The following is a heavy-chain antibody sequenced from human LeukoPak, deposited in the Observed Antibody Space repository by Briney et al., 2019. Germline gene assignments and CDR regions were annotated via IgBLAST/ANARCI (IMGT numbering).Heavy chain of an antibody. CDR1: GGTFSSYA. Sequence: ASVKVSCKASGGTFSSYAISWVRQAPGQGLEWMGGIIPIFGTANYAQKFQGRVTITTDESTSTAYMELSNLRSEDTAVYYCARDRLPYYYNSSGYYPFDYWGQGTLVTVSS. D-gene: IGHD3-22*01. CDR2: IIPIFGTA. J-gene: IGHJ4*02. CDR3: ARDRLPYYYNSSGYYPFDY. V-gene: IGHV1-69*05.